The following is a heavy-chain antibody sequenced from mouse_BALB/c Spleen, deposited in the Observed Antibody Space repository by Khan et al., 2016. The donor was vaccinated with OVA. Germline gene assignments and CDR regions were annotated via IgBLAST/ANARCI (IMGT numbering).Heavy chain of an antibody. V-gene: IGHV3-2*02. CDR2: ISYSGST. Sequence: EVKLEESGPGLVKPSQSLSLTCTVTGYSITSDYAWNWIRQFPGNKLEWMGYISYSGSTNYNPALKSRISITRDTSKNQFFLQLNSVTTEDTVTYYCARDGSRYNYAMDYWGQGTSVTVSS. J-gene: IGHJ4*01. CDR1: GYSITSDYA. CDR3: ARDGSRYNYAMDY. D-gene: IGHD2-3*01.